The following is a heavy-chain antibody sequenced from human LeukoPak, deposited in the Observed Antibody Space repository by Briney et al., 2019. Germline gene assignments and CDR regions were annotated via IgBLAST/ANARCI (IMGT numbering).Heavy chain of an antibody. V-gene: IGHV6-1*01. Sequence: SQTLSLTCAISGDSVSSNSAAWNWIRQSPSRGLEWLGSTYYRSKWYNDYAVSVKSRITINPDTSKNQFSLQLNSVTPEDTAVYYCASSPAAYYDFWSGYYGRIWPRVNWFDPWGQGTLVTVSS. CDR2: TYYRSKWYN. D-gene: IGHD3-3*01. CDR1: GDSVSSNSAA. CDR3: ASSPAAYYDFWSGYYGRIWPRVNWFDP. J-gene: IGHJ5*02.